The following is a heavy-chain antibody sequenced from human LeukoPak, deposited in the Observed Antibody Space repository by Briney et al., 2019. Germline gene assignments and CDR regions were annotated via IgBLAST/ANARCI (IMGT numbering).Heavy chain of an antibody. CDR2: ISSSSSYI. CDR1: GFTFSSYS. V-gene: IGHV3-21*01. CDR3: ARGGWLLLGAFDI. D-gene: IGHD3-22*01. J-gene: IGHJ3*02. Sequence: GGSLRLSCSASGFTFSSYSMNWVRQAPGKGLEWVSSISSSSSYIYYADSVKGRFTISRDNAKNSLYLQMDSLRAEDTAVYYCARGGWLLLGAFDIWGQGTMVTVSS.